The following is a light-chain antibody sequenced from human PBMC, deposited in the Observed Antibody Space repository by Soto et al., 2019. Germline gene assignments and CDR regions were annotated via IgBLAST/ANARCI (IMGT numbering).Light chain of an antibody. CDR3: SSYTSNRGV. CDR2: GVS. Sequence: QSALTRPASVSGSPGQSITISCTGTSSDVGGYNFVSWYQQYPGKAPKLMIYGVSNRPSGVSNRFSGSKSGNTASLTISGLQAEDEADYYCSSYTSNRGVFGGGTKLTVL. CDR1: SSDVGGYNF. V-gene: IGLV2-14*01. J-gene: IGLJ3*02.